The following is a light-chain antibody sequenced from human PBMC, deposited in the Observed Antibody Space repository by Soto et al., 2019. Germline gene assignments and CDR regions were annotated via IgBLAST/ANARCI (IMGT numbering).Light chain of an antibody. CDR2: EVN. J-gene: IGLJ1*01. V-gene: IGLV2-8*01. Sequence: QSALTQPPSASGSPGQSVTISCTGTSSDVGGYKYVSWYQQHPGKAPILMIFEVNKRPSGVPDRFASYKSGTTASLPVSGLQAEDEADYYCSSYACINNVGVVGTGTEAAVL. CDR1: SSDVGGYKY. CDR3: SSYACINNVGV.